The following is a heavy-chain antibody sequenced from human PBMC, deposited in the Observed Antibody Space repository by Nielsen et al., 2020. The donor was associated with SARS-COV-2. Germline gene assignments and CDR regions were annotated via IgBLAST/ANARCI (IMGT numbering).Heavy chain of an antibody. Sequence: GGSLRLSCAASGFTFSSYGMNWVRQAPGKGLAWVSHINSDGSRTTYADSVEGRFTISRDNAKDSLYLQMDSLRVEDTAVYYCAIDLTYGSPAYYYYKADVWGQGTTVTVSS. D-gene: IGHD3-10*01. CDR2: INSDGSRT. CDR3: AIDLTYGSPAYYYYKADV. CDR1: GFTFSSYG. J-gene: IGHJ6*02. V-gene: IGHV3-74*01.